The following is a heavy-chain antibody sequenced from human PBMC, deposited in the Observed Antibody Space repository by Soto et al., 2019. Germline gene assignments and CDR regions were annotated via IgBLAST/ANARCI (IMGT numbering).Heavy chain of an antibody. V-gene: IGHV1-46*01. CDR2: ISPDGGST. CDR3: ARAPRGGVIIVITSAQIDY. J-gene: IGHJ4*02. D-gene: IGHD3-10*01. CDR1: GYDFTDHY. Sequence: ASVKVSCKASGYDFTDHYIRWVRQAPGQGLEWMGIISPDGGSTRYSQKFQARITMTRDTSTSTVYMELSSLRSEDTAVYYCARAPRGGVIIVITSAQIDYWGQGTLVTVSS.